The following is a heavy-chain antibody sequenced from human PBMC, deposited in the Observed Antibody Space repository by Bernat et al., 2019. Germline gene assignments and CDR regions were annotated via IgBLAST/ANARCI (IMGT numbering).Heavy chain of an antibody. CDR1: GFTFSSYA. V-gene: IGHV3-23*01. CDR3: AKRQWLVLDYYYSMDV. CDR2: ISGSGGSP. D-gene: IGHD6-19*01. Sequence: EVQLLESGGGLVQPGGSLRLSCAASGFTFSSYAMSWVRQAPGKGLEWVSAISGSGGSPDYADSVKGRFTIPRDNSKNTLYLQMNSLRAEDTAVYYWAKRQWLVLDYYYSMDVWGQGTTVTVSS. J-gene: IGHJ6*02.